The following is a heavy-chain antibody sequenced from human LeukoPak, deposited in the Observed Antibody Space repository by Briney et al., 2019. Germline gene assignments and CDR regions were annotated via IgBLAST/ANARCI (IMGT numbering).Heavy chain of an antibody. CDR3: NVRWGPNSDY. Sequence: GGSLRLSCAASGFTFSTFWMHWVRQTPGKGLVGVSRISSDGTTTHYADSVKGRFTISRDNAKNTLFLHMNSLRAEDTAVYYCNVRWGPNSDYWGQGTLVTVSS. V-gene: IGHV3-74*01. CDR2: ISSDGTTT. D-gene: IGHD7-27*01. J-gene: IGHJ4*02. CDR1: GFTFSTFW.